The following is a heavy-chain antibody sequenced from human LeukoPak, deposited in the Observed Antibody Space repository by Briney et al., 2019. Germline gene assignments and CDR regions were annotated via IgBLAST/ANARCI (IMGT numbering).Heavy chain of an antibody. CDR2: IYYSGST. CDR3: ARDRSTTVTTYLDY. D-gene: IGHD4-17*01. J-gene: IGHJ4*02. CDR1: GGSTSSSSYY. Sequence: SETLSLTCTVSGGSTSSSSYYWGWIRQPPGKGLEWIGSIYYSGSTYYNPSLKSRVTISVDTSKNQFSLKLSSVTAADTAVYYCARDRSTTVTTYLDYWGQGTLVTVSS. V-gene: IGHV4-39*01.